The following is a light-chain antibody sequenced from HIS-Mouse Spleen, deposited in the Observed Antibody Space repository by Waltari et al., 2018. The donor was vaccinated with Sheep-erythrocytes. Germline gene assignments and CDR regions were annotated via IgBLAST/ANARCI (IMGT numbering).Light chain of an antibody. V-gene: IGLV2-8*01. CDR1: SSDVGGYNY. CDR3: SSYAGSNNWV. J-gene: IGLJ3*02. Sequence: QSALTQPPSASGSPGQSVTISCTGTSSDVGGYNYVSWYQQHPGKAPNLMIYEVSKRPSRVPDRFSASTSGHTAALTVSGLQTEDEADYYCSSYAGSNNWVFGGGTKLTVL. CDR2: EVS.